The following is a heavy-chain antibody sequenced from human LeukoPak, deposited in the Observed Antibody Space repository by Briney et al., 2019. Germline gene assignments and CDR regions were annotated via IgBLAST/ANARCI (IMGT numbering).Heavy chain of an antibody. CDR3: ARDLSYSFEEPYGRFDY. Sequence: RVASVKVSCKASGYTFTSYGISWVRQAPGQGLEWMGWISAYNGNTNYAQKLQGRVTMTTDTSTSTAYMELRSLRSDDTAVYYCARDLSYSFEEPYGRFDYWGQGTLVTVSS. D-gene: IGHD1-26*01. CDR2: ISAYNGNT. V-gene: IGHV1-18*01. CDR1: GYTFTSYG. J-gene: IGHJ4*02.